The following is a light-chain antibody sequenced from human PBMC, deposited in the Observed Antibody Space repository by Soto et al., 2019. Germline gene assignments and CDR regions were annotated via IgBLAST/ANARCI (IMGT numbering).Light chain of an antibody. Sequence: QSVLTQPASVSGSPGQSITISCTGTSGDVGGYNYVSWYQQHPGKAPELMIYEVSNRPSGVSNRFSGSKSGNTASLTISGLQAEDEADYYCSSYTITSALYVFGPGTKVTVL. CDR2: EVS. V-gene: IGLV2-14*01. J-gene: IGLJ1*01. CDR1: SGDVGGYNY. CDR3: SSYTITSALYV.